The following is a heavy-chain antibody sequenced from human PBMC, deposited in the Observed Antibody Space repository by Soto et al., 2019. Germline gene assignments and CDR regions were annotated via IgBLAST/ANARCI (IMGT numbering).Heavy chain of an antibody. CDR2: MNPNSGKA. V-gene: IGHV1-8*01. CDR3: ARALVVVSATYWYFDL. D-gene: IGHD2-21*01. CDR1: GYTFTSYD. J-gene: IGHJ2*01. Sequence: QVQLVQSGAEVKKPGASVKVSCKASGYTFTSYDINWVRQAAGQGLEWIGWMNPNSGKAVYAQKFQGRVSMVGNTSITTAYVELSSLRSDDTAVYFCARALVVVSATYWYFDLWGRGTLVTVSS.